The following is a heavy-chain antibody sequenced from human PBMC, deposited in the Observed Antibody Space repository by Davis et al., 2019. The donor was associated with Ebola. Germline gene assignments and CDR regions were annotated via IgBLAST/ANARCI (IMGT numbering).Heavy chain of an antibody. V-gene: IGHV3-23*01. CDR1: GGSFSGYY. CDR3: AKGDRTTLYYDTGDDY. CDR2: LSGSGGST. Sequence: PSETLSLTCAVYGGSFSGYYWSWIRQPPGKGLEWVSALSGSGGSTYYADSVKGRFTISRDNSKNTLYLQMNRLRADDTAVYYCAKGDRTTLYYDTGDDYWGQGTLVTVSS. D-gene: IGHD3-22*01. J-gene: IGHJ4*02.